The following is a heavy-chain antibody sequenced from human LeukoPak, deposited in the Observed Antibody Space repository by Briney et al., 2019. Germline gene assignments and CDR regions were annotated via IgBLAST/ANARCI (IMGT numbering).Heavy chain of an antibody. Sequence: GGSLRLSCAASGFTFSSYGMHWVRQAPGKGLEWVAVIWYDGSNKYYADSVKGRFTISRDNSKNTLYLQMNSLRAEDTAVYYCAKGAGYSSSWYLHPFDYWGQGTLVTVSS. V-gene: IGHV3-30*02. J-gene: IGHJ4*02. CDR2: IWYDGSNK. CDR3: AKGAGYSSSWYLHPFDY. D-gene: IGHD6-13*01. CDR1: GFTFSSYG.